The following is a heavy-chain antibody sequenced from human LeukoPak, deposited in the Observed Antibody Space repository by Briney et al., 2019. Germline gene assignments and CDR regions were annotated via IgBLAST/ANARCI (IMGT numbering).Heavy chain of an antibody. CDR1: SGSFSGYY. CDR3: VRCFSGVVGDY. D-gene: IGHD3-10*01. Sequence: PSETLSLTCAVYSGSFSGYYWSWIRLPPGKGLEWIGEIKDGGITNYNPSLRSRATISIDTSKNQLSLKLSSATAADTAVYYWVRCFSGVVGDYWGQGTLVTVSS. J-gene: IGHJ4*02. CDR2: IKDGGIT. V-gene: IGHV4-34*01.